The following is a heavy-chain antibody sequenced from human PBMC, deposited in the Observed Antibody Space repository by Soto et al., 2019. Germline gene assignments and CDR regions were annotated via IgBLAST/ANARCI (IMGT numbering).Heavy chain of an antibody. Sequence: PAETLSLTSTVSGGSISNNRYYWGGTRQPPGKGLVWIASIPYSGSTYDNSSSKSRVTICVDRFKNQLSLKVKSLAAADTAVYYCARYVSLGYCTPTSCDFFSWFDAWGQGTPVTVSS. CDR3: ARYVSLGYCTPTSCDFFSWFDA. V-gene: IGHV4-39*01. CDR2: IPYSGST. CDR1: GGSISNNRYY. D-gene: IGHD2-2*01. J-gene: IGHJ5*02.